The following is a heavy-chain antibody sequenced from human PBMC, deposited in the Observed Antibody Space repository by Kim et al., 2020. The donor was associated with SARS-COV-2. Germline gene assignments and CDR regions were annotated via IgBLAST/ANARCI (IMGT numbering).Heavy chain of an antibody. V-gene: IGHV3-9*01. D-gene: IGHD3-10*01. CDR2: ISWNSGSI. J-gene: IGHJ3*02. CDR1: GFTFDDYA. Sequence: GGSLRLSCAASGFTFDDYAMHWVRQAPGKGLEWVSGISWNSGSIGYADSVKGRFTISRDNAKNSLYLQMNSLRAEDTALYYCASPLTTYGSGNDAGAFDIWGQGTMVTVSS. CDR3: ASPLTTYGSGNDAGAFDI.